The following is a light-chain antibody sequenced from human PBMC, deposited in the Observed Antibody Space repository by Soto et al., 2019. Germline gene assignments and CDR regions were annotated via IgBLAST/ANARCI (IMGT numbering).Light chain of an antibody. CDR2: AAS. CDR3: QQYSVWLT. Sequence: EIVMTQSPATLSVSPGERATLSCRASQSVSSNLAWYQQKAGQAPRLLIYAASTRATGIPARFSGSGYGTEFTLTIVSLQSDDFSVYYCQQYSVWLTVGPVTSVDI. V-gene: IGKV3-15*01. CDR1: QSVSSN. J-gene: IGKJ3*01.